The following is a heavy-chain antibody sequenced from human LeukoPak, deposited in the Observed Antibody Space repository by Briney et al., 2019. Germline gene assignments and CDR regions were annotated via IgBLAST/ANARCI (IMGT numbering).Heavy chain of an antibody. CDR2: FYSDGTT. J-gene: IGHJ6*02. Sequence: GGSLRLSCVVSGFIVNNNYINWVRQAPGEGLEWGSVFYSDGTTYHADSVKGRFTISRYNSQNTVFLQMNSLRAEDTAVYYCTRDLMDYDVSTGLHHYYMDVWGQGTTVTVSS. D-gene: IGHD3-9*01. V-gene: IGHV3-53*01. CDR3: TRDLMDYDVSTGLHHYYMDV. CDR1: GFIVNNNY.